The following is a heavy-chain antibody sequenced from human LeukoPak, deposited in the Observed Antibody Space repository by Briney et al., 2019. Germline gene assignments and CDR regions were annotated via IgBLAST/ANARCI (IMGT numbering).Heavy chain of an antibody. CDR2: ISRNSGSI. Sequence: GGSQRLSCAASGFTFDDYAMHWVRQVSGKGLEWVSGISRNSGSIGYADSVKGRFTISRDNAKNSLYLQMNSLRPEDMALYYCAKVLGFSSWGPFDIWGQGTMVTVSS. J-gene: IGHJ3*02. D-gene: IGHD2-2*01. CDR3: AKVLGFSSWGPFDI. CDR1: GFTFDDYA. V-gene: IGHV3-9*03.